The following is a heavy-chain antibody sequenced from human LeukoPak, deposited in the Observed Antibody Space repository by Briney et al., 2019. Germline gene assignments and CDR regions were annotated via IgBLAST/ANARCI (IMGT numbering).Heavy chain of an antibody. D-gene: IGHD3-22*01. CDR2: ISGSGGST. CDR1: GFTVSLYY. Sequence: GGSLRLSCAASGFTVSLYYMTWVRQAPGKGLEWVSAISGSGGSTYNADSVKGRFTISRDNSKNTLFPQMSSLRAEDTAVYYCASDSSDYYGVFDFWGQGTLVTVSS. V-gene: IGHV3-23*01. J-gene: IGHJ4*02. CDR3: ASDSSDYYGVFDF.